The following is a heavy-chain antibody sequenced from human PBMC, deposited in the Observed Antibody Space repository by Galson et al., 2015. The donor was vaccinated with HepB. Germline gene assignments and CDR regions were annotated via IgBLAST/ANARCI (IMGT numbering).Heavy chain of an antibody. CDR3: ARDATYYYDSSGYYLFDY. CDR2: ISSSSSTI. CDR1: GFTFSSYS. V-gene: IGHV3-48*01. J-gene: IGHJ4*02. D-gene: IGHD3-22*01. Sequence: SLRLSCAASGFTFSSYSMNWVRQAPGKGLEWVSYISSSSSTIYYADSVKGRFTISRDNAKNSLYLQMNSLRAEDTAVYYCARDATYYYDSSGYYLFDYWGQGTLVTVSS.